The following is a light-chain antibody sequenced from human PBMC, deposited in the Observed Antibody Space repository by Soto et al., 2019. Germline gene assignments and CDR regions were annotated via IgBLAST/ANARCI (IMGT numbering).Light chain of an antibody. J-gene: IGKJ2*01. Sequence: EIVMTQSPASLSVSPGDGATLSCRASQTVASNVAWYQQKPGQGPRLLIHGASTRAAGVPARFSRSGSGTDFTLTISSLQSEDFAVHYCQQYHNWPPQYTFGQRTKLQIK. CDR3: QQYHNWPPQYT. V-gene: IGKV3-15*01. CDR1: QTVASN. CDR2: GAS.